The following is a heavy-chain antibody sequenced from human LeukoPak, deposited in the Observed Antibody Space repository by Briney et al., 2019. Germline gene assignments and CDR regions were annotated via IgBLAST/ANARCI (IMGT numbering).Heavy chain of an antibody. CDR2: IYHSGST. V-gene: IGHV4-38-2*02. J-gene: IGHJ4*02. Sequence: PSETLSLTCTVSGYSINSGYYWGWIRQPPGKGLEWIGSIYHSGSTYYNPSLKSRVTISVDTSKNQFSLKLSSVTAADTAVYFCARDLWSTAAGIFDFWGQGALVTVSS. CDR1: GYSINSGYY. D-gene: IGHD6-25*01. CDR3: ARDLWSTAAGIFDF.